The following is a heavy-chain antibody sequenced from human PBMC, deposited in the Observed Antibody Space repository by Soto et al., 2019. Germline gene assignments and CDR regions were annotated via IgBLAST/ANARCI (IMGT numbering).Heavy chain of an antibody. V-gene: IGHV3-21*01. CDR2: ISSSSSYI. J-gene: IGHJ4*02. D-gene: IGHD3-9*01. CDR3: ARDELRYFDFGFDY. CDR1: GFTFSSYS. Sequence: GGSLRLSCAASGFTFSSYSMNWVRQAPGKGLEWVSSISSSSSYIYYADSVKGRFTISRDNAKNSLYLQMNSLRAEDTAVYYCARDELRYFDFGFDYWGQGTLVTVSS.